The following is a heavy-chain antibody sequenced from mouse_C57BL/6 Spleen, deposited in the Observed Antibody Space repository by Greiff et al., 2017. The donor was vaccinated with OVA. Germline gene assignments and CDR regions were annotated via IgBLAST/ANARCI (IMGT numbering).Heavy chain of an antibody. V-gene: IGHV1-55*01. D-gene: IGHD2-3*01. Sequence: QVQLQQPGAELVKPGASVKMSCKASGYTFTSYWITWVKQRPGQGLEWIGDIYPGSGSTNYNEKFKSKATLTVDTSSSTAYMQLSSLTSEDSAVYYCARYSFYDGYYYFDYWGQGTTLTVSS. J-gene: IGHJ2*01. CDR1: GYTFTSYW. CDR3: ARYSFYDGYYYFDY. CDR2: IYPGSGST.